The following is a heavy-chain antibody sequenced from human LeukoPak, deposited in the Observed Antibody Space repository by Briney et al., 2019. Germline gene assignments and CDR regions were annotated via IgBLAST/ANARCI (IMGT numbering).Heavy chain of an antibody. CDR3: ARDCSGSSCYWIH. J-gene: IGHJ4*02. Sequence: ASVKVSCKASGYTFSSYGIGWVRQAPGQGLEWLGYISAYNGNTNYAQKVQGRITMTTDTSTSTAYMEMRSLRSDDTAVYYCARDCSGSSCYWIHWGQGTLVTASS. D-gene: IGHD2-15*01. CDR1: GYTFSSYG. V-gene: IGHV1-18*01. CDR2: ISAYNGNT.